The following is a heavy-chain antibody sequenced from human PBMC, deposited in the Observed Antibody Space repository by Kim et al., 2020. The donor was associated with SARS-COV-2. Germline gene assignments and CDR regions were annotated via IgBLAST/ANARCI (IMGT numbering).Heavy chain of an antibody. J-gene: IGHJ5*02. CDR2: IYYSGST. V-gene: IGHV4-39*01. CDR3: ARQAREFPVRVNWFDP. D-gene: IGHD3-10*01. Sequence: QLQLQESGPGLVKPSETLSLTCTVSGGSISSSSYYWGWIRQPPGKGLEWIGSIYYSGSTYYNPSLKSRVTISVDTSKNQFSLKLTSVTAADTAVYYCARQAREFPVRVNWFDPWGQGTLVTVSS. CDR1: GGSISSSSYY.